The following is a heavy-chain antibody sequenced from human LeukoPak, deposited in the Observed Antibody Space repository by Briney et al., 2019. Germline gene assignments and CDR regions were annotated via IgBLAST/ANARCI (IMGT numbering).Heavy chain of an antibody. CDR1: GYTFTSYA. CDR3: ARSMVRGDYGKNYLYYYYGMDV. J-gene: IGHJ6*04. D-gene: IGHD3-10*01. V-gene: IGHV1-3*01. CDR2: INAGNGNT. Sequence: ASVKVSCKASGYTFTSYAMHWVRQAPGQRLEWMGWINAGNGNTKYPQKFQGRVTITRDTSASTAYMELSSLRSEDTAVYYCARSMVRGDYGKNYLYYYYGMDVWGKGTTVTVSS.